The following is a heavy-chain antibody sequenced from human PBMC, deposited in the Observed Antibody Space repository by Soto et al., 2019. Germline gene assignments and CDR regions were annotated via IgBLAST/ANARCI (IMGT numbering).Heavy chain of an antibody. CDR1: GFIFSDSW. D-gene: IGHD1-1*01. Sequence: EVQLVESGGGLVQPGGSLRLSCVASGFIFSDSWMHWVRQAPGKRLEYVAIIRQDGREKKYVDSVMGRFTISRDNAKTSSYLQMNSLRDEDTAVYYCMTTTRDRPFDYWGQGTLVTVSS. J-gene: IGHJ4*02. CDR3: MTTTRDRPFDY. V-gene: IGHV3-7*03. CDR2: IRQDGREK.